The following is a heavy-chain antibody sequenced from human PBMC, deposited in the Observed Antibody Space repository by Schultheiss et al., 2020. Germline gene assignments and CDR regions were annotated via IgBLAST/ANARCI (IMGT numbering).Heavy chain of an antibody. CDR3: ARGMLTHAFDI. Sequence: GESLKISCAASDFTFSSYTMNWVRQAPGKGLEWVSAISGSGGSTYYADSVKGRFTISRDNSKNTLYLQMNSLRTEDTAVYYCARGMLTHAFDIWGQGTMVTVSS. J-gene: IGHJ3*02. D-gene: IGHD4-23*01. V-gene: IGHV3-23*01. CDR1: DFTFSSYT. CDR2: ISGSGGST.